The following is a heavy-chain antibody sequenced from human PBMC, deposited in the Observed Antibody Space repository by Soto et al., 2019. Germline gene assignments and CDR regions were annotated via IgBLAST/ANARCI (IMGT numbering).Heavy chain of an antibody. J-gene: IGHJ4*02. CDR1: GFTFSSYS. V-gene: IGHV3-21*01. D-gene: IGHD2-21*01. CDR2: ISSSSSYI. Sequence: GGSLRLSCAASGFTFSSYSMNWVRQAPGKGLEWVSSISSSSSYIYYADSVKGRFTISRDNAKNSLYLQMNSLRAEDTAVYYCARDRQADPFVDYWGQGTLVTVSS. CDR3: ARDRQADPFVDY.